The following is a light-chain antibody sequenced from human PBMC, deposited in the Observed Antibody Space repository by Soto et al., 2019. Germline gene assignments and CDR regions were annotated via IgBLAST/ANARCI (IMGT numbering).Light chain of an antibody. CDR1: QVIGNPY. CDR3: LQYWDYSWT. CDR2: STS. Sequence: IQMAQSPSSLSASVGDRVTVTCRASQVIGNPYIGWYQQRVGRPPKRLIYSTSALQSGVPWRFSGSGSGTYFRLTISSLQPEDSAKYYCLQYWDYSWTFGQGTKVE. J-gene: IGKJ1*01. V-gene: IGKV1-17*01.